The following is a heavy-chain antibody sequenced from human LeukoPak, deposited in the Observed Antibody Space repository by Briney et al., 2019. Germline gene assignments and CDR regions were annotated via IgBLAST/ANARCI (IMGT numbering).Heavy chain of an antibody. CDR3: ATSTHYAFQI. D-gene: IGHD4-11*01. V-gene: IGHV3-7*01. CDR2: INPDGSGK. CDR1: GFTFSSYW. J-gene: IGHJ3*02. Sequence: GGSLRLSCAASGFTFSSYWMNWVRQAPGKGLEWVANINPDGSGKQFVDSMKGRFTISRDNAKNSLYLQMNSLRAEDTAVYYCATSTHYAFQIWGQGTMVTVSS.